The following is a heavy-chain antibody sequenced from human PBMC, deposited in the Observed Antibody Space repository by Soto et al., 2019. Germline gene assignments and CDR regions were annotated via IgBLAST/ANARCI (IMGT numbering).Heavy chain of an antibody. V-gene: IGHV1-8*01. CDR1: GYTCTTYD. CDR2: MSPNSGAT. D-gene: IGHD6-13*01. Sequence: QVQLVQSGAEVTKPVASVKVSCRASGYTCTTYDINWVRQATGQGLEWMGWMSPNSGATGYAQKFQGRVTMTRDTSMSTAYMELSNMRSEDTAVKYCARVVDAAVHAWGHETKVTVSS. CDR3: ARVVDAAVHA. J-gene: IGHJ6*02.